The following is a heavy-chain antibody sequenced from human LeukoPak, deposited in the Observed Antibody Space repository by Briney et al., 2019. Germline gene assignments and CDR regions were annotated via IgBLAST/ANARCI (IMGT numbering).Heavy chain of an antibody. CDR3: ARDRLLWGLGNWFDL. CDR2: VSTSNPHT. CDR1: GYTFTNYG. V-gene: IGHV1-18*01. J-gene: IGHJ5*02. D-gene: IGHD3-3*01. Sequence: SVKVSCKTSGYTFTNYGISWVRQAPGQGLEWMGWVSTSNPHTNYAPKFRGRVIMTIDTSTTTAYLEMRSLTSDDTAVYYCARDRLLWGLGNWFDLWGQGTLVTVTS.